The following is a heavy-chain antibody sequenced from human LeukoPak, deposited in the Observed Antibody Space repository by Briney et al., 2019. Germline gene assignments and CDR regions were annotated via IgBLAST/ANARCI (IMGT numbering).Heavy chain of an antibody. CDR2: IYTSGST. V-gene: IGHV4-61*02. J-gene: IGHJ6*02. CDR1: GGSISSGSYY. D-gene: IGHD1-1*01. Sequence: PSETLSLTCTVSGGSISSGSYYWSWIRQPAGKGLEWIGRIYTSGSTNYNPSLESRVTISVDTSKNQFSLKLSSVTAADTAVYYCARRTTGTPHYYYGMDVWGQGTTVTVSS. CDR3: ARRTTGTPHYYYGMDV.